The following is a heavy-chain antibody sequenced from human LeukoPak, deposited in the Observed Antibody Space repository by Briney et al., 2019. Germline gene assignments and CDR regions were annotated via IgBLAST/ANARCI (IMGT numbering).Heavy chain of an antibody. CDR2: ISYDGSNK. D-gene: IGHD3-22*01. J-gene: IGHJ5*02. Sequence: GGSLRLSCAASGFTFSSYAMYWVRQAPGKGLEWVAVISYDGSNKYYADSVKGRFTISRDNSKNTLYLQMNSLRAEDTAVYYCARVVDYYDSSGVGWFDPWGQGTLVTVSS. CDR1: GFTFSSYA. V-gene: IGHV3-30-3*01. CDR3: ARVVDYYDSSGVGWFDP.